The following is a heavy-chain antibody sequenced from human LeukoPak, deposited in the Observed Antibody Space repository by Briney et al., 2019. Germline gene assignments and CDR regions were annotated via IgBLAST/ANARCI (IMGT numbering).Heavy chain of an antibody. D-gene: IGHD6-13*01. CDR1: GFTFDDYG. V-gene: IGHV3-20*04. Sequence: GGSLRLSCAASGFTFDDYGMSWVRQAPGKGLEWVSGINWNGGSTGYADSVKGRFTISRDNAKNSLYLQMNSLRAEDTALYYCARGAGYSSSSLIDYWGQGTLVTVSS. CDR2: INWNGGST. J-gene: IGHJ4*02. CDR3: ARGAGYSSSSLIDY.